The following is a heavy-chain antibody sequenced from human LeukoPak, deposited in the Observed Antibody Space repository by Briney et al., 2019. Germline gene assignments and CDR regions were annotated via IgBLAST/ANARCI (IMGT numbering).Heavy chain of an antibody. CDR3: AKGLDIVVVPAAFDY. Sequence: PGGSLRLSCAASGFTFSNCNMNWVRHAPGKGLEWVSSISPSSSSIYYADSVKGRFTISRDNAKNSLYLQMNSLRAEDTAVYYCAKGLDIVVVPAAFDYWGQGTLVTVSS. CDR2: ISPSSSSI. V-gene: IGHV3-21*04. CDR1: GFTFSNCN. D-gene: IGHD2-2*03. J-gene: IGHJ4*02.